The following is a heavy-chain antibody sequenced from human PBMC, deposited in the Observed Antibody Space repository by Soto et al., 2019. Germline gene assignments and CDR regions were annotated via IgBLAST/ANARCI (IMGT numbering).Heavy chain of an antibody. D-gene: IGHD6-19*01. CDR2: ISAYNGNT. Sequence: QVQLVQSGAEVKKPGASVKVSCKASGYTFTSYGISWVRQAPGQGLEWMGWISAYNGNTNYAQKLQGRVTMTTDTSTSTAYMELRSLRSDDTAVYYCVRVRRIAVAGGRFFDPWGQGTLVTVSS. CDR1: GYTFTSYG. J-gene: IGHJ5*02. V-gene: IGHV1-18*04. CDR3: VRVRRIAVAGGRFFDP.